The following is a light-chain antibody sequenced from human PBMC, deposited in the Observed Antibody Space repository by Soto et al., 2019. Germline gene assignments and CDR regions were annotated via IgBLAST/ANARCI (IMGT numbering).Light chain of an antibody. CDR1: QSISNY. CDR3: QQYNSYSPLT. V-gene: IGKV1-5*03. CDR2: KAS. J-gene: IGKJ4*01. Sequence: DIQMTQSPSSLSASVGDRVTIACRASQSISNYLNWYQQRPGKAPKLLIYKASGLESGVPSRFSGSGSGTDFTLTISSLQPDDFATYYCQQYNSYSPLTFGGGTKVDIK.